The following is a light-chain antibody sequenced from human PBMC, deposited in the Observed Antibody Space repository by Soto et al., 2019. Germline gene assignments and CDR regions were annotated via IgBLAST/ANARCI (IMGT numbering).Light chain of an antibody. Sequence: QSVLTQPASVSGSPGQSITISCTGTSSDVGGYNYVSWYQHHPGKAPELMIFEVSNRPSGVSHRFSGSKSGNTASLTISGLQTQDEGDYYCSSYTSSSPRVFGNGTKVTV. CDR2: EVS. CDR3: SSYTSSSPRV. CDR1: SSDVGGYNY. V-gene: IGLV2-14*01. J-gene: IGLJ1*01.